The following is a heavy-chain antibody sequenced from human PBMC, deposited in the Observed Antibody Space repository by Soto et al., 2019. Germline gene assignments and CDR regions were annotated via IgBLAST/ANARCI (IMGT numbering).Heavy chain of an antibody. J-gene: IGHJ6*02. CDR2: ISAYNGNT. D-gene: IGHD5-18*01. CDR1: GYTFTSYG. Sequence: GASVKVSCKASGYTFTSYGISWVRQAPGQGLEWMGWISAYNGNTNYAQKLQGRVTMTTDTSTSTAYMELRSLRSDDTAVYYCARSRGYSYGYESNYYYGMDVWGQGTTVTVSS. CDR3: ARSRGYSYGYESNYYYGMDV. V-gene: IGHV1-18*01.